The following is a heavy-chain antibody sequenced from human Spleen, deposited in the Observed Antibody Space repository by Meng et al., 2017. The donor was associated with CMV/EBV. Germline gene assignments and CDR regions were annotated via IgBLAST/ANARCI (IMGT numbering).Heavy chain of an antibody. J-gene: IGHJ4*02. CDR3: SRDSLVGERNFDY. Sequence: SVKVSCKHSGGTFSSYVINWVRQAPRQGLEWMGGIIAISGPADHAQKFEGRLTISTDESMTTAYMELSSLRSEDTAIYYCSRDSLVGERNFDYWGQGTLVTVSS. CDR1: GGTFSSYV. D-gene: IGHD1-26*01. CDR2: IIAISGPA. V-gene: IGHV1-69*05.